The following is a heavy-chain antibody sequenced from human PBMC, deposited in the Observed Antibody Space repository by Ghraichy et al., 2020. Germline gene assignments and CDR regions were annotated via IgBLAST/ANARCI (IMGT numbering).Heavy chain of an antibody. V-gene: IGHV4-59*08. D-gene: IGHD2-15*01. CDR1: GGSISSYY. CDR2: IYYSGST. CDR3: ARHVEDCSGGSCYYYYYGMDV. Sequence: SETLSLTCTVSGGSISSYYWSWIRQPPGKGLEWIGYIYYSGSTNYNPSLKSRVTISVDTSKNQFSLKLSSVTAADTAGYYCARHVEDCSGGSCYYYYYGMDVWGQGTTVTVSS. J-gene: IGHJ6*02.